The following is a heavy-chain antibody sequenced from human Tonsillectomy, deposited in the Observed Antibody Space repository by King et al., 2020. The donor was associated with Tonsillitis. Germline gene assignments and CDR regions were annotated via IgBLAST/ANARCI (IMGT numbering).Heavy chain of an antibody. CDR1: GGSIGTGSYY. V-gene: IGHV4-61*02. Sequence: QLQESGPGLVKPAQTLSLTCTVSGGSIGTGSYYRSWIRQPAGKGLEWIGRIQTSGSSNYNPSLKSRVTISVDMSKNQFSLKLSSVTAADTAVYYCARDPGSGWYNGAFDIWGQGTLVTVSS. D-gene: IGHD6-19*01. CDR3: ARDPGSGWYNGAFDI. CDR2: IQTSGSS. J-gene: IGHJ3*02.